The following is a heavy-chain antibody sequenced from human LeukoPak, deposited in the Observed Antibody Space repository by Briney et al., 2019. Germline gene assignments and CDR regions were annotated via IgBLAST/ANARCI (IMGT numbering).Heavy chain of an antibody. CDR1: GYTFTGYY. CDR2: IDPKSGAT. J-gene: IGHJ4*02. CDR3: ARGLRVSPAFDY. V-gene: IGHV1-2*02. Sequence: ASVRVSCKASGYTFTGYYMHWVRQAPGQGLEWMAWIDPKSGATNYAQRFQGRVTMTRDTSIITAYMELSRLRSDDTAVYYCARGLRVSPAFDYWGQGTLVTVSS. D-gene: IGHD2-2*01.